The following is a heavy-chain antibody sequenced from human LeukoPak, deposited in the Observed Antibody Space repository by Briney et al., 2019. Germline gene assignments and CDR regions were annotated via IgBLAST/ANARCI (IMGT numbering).Heavy chain of an antibody. V-gene: IGHV3-66*01. CDR2: IYSGGNT. CDR1: GFTVSSNY. CDR3: VRDIYCSGGSCIHN. J-gene: IGHJ4*02. Sequence: GGSLRLSCAASGFTVSSNYMGWVRQAPGKGLEWVSVIYSGGNTYHADSVKGRFTISRDNSKNMLYLQVNSLRVEDTAVYYCVRDIYCSGGSCIHNWGQGTLVTVSS. D-gene: IGHD2-15*01.